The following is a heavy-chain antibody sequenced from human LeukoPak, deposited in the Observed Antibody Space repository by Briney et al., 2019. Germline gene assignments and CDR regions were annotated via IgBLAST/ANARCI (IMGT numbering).Heavy chain of an antibody. CDR3: AKDRGSGWFFDY. Sequence: GGSLRLSCAASGFTFSSNWMNWVRQAPGKGLEWVAVISYDGSNKYYADSVKGRFTISRDNSKNTLYLQMNSLRAEDTAVYYCAKDRGSGWFFDYWGQGTLVTVSS. CDR2: ISYDGSNK. J-gene: IGHJ4*02. V-gene: IGHV3-30*18. CDR1: GFTFSSNW. D-gene: IGHD6-19*01.